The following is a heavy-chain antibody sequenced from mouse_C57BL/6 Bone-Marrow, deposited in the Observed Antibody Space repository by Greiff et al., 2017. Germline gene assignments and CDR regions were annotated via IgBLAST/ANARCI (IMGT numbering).Heavy chain of an antibody. CDR2: ISDGGSYT. CDR1: GFTFSSYA. V-gene: IGHV5-4*01. J-gene: IGHJ1*03. CDR3: ARDRVVAPSYWYFDV. D-gene: IGHD1-1*01. Sequence: EVMLVESGGGLVKPGGSLKLSCAASGFTFSSYAMSWVRQTPEKRLEWVATISDGGSYTYYPDNVKGRFTISRDNAKNNLYLQMSHLKSEVTAVYYCARDRVVAPSYWYFDVWGTGTTVTVSS.